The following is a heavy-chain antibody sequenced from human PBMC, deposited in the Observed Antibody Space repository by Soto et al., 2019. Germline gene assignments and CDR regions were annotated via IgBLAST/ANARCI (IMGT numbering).Heavy chain of an antibody. D-gene: IGHD3-10*01. CDR2: INPNSGDT. CDR1: GYTFTGYY. J-gene: IGHJ6*02. CDR3: TVWFGELFSSGMDA. V-gene: IGHV1-2*02. Sequence: ASVKVSCKASGYTFTGYYLHWVRHAPGQGLECIGWINPNSGDTYSTQKFQGRVAMTRDTSINTAYMQLSRLTSDDTAIYYCTVWFGELFSSGMDAWGQGTTVTVSS.